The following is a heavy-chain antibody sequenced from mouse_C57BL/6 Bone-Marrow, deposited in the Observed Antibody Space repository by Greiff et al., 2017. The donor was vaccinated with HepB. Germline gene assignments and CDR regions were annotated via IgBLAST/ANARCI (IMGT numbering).Heavy chain of an antibody. CDR1: GFTFSDYG. J-gene: IGHJ4*01. CDR2: ISSGSSTI. CDR3: ERRGLLPYYYAMDY. D-gene: IGHD2-3*01. V-gene: IGHV5-17*01. Sequence: EVKLKESGGGLVKPGGSLKLSCAASGFTFSDYGMHWVRQAPEKGLEWVAYISSGSSTIYYADTVKGRVTISRDNAKNTLFLQMTSLRSEDTAMYYCERRGLLPYYYAMDYWGQGTSVTVSS.